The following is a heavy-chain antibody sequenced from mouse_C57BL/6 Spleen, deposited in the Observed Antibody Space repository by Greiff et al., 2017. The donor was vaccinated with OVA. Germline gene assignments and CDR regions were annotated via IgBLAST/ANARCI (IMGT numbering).Heavy chain of an antibody. CDR2: IYPGSGST. V-gene: IGHV1-55*01. CDR3: ARSSTMITTRAGRGYYAMDY. D-gene: IGHD2-4*01. Sequence: QVQLQQPGAELVKPGASVKMSCKASGYTFTSYWITWVKQRPGQGLEWIGDIYPGSGSTNYNEKFKSKATLTVDTSSSTAYMQLSSLTSEDSAVYYCARSSTMITTRAGRGYYAMDYWGQGTSVTVSS. J-gene: IGHJ4*01. CDR1: GYTFTSYW.